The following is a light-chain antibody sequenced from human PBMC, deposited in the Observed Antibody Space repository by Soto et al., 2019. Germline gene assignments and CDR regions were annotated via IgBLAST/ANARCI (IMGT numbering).Light chain of an antibody. CDR2: GAS. Sequence: EIVLTQSPGTLSLSPGERATLSCRASQSVSSSYLAWYQQKPAQAPRLIIYGASDRATGIPDRFSGSGSRTDFTLTISRLEPEDFAVYYCQQYGSTPYTFGQATKLEIK. CDR1: QSVSSSY. J-gene: IGKJ2*01. V-gene: IGKV3-20*01. CDR3: QQYGSTPYT.